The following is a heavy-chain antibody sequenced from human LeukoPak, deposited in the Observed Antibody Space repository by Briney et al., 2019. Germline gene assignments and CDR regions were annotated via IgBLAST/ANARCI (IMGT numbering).Heavy chain of an antibody. D-gene: IGHD6-19*01. V-gene: IGHV5-51*01. CDR1: GYSFTSYW. CDR3: ARQPGSSGWYGWFDP. J-gene: IGHJ5*02. Sequence: GESLKISCKGSGYSFTSYWIGWVRQMPGKGLEWMGIIYPGDSDTRYSPSFQGQVTISADKSISTAYLQWSSLKASDTAMYHCARQPGSSGWYGWFDPWGQGTLVTVSS. CDR2: IYPGDSDT.